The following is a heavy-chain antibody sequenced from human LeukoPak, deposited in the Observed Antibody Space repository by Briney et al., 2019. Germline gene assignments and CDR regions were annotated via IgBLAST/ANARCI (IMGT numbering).Heavy chain of an antibody. CDR1: GFTFSNAW. CDR3: TTVFGTIFGVGKPRPFDY. J-gene: IGHJ4*02. D-gene: IGHD3-3*01. Sequence: GGSLRLSCAASGFTFSNAWMSWVRQAPGKGLEWVGRIKSKTDGGTTDYAAPVKGRFTISRDDSKNTLYLQMNSLKTEDTAVYYCTTVFGTIFGVGKPRPFDYWGQGTLVTVSS. V-gene: IGHV3-15*01. CDR2: IKSKTDGGTT.